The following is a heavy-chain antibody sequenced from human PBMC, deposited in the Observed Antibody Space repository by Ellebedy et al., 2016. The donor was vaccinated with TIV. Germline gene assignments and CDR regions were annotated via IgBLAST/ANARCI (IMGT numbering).Heavy chain of an antibody. V-gene: IGHV3-72*01. CDR1: GFTFSDHY. CDR2: SRNKANNYTT. J-gene: IGHJ4*02. D-gene: IGHD3-16*01. CDR3: VRSMGD. Sequence: GESLKISCAASGFTFSDHYMDWVRQAPGKGLEWVARSRNKANNYTTEYAASVNGRFTISRDDSSNSLYLQMNSLRTEDTAVYYCVRSMGDWGQGTLVTVSS.